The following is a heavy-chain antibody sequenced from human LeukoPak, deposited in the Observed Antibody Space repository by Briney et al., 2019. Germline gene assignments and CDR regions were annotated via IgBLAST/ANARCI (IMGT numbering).Heavy chain of an antibody. CDR1: GFTFSSYA. Sequence: GGSLRLSCAASGFTFSSYAMSWVRQAPGKGLEWVSAISGSGGSTYYADSVRGRFTISRDNSKNTLYLQMNSLRAEDTAVYYCAKDTYYDILTGYQRAYYFDYWGQGTLVTVSS. D-gene: IGHD3-9*01. V-gene: IGHV3-23*01. CDR3: AKDTYYDILTGYQRAYYFDY. CDR2: ISGSGGST. J-gene: IGHJ4*02.